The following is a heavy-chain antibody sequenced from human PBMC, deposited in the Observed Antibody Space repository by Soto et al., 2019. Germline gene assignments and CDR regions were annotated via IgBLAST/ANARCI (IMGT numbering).Heavy chain of an antibody. J-gene: IGHJ6*02. CDR3: AREGYYYDSSGYYTYYYGMDV. Sequence: ASVKVSCKASGYTFTGYYMHWVRQAPGQGLELMGWINPNSGGTNYAQKFQGWVTMTRDTSISTAYMELSRLRSDDTAVYYCAREGYYYDSSGYYTYYYGMDVWGQGTTVTVYS. V-gene: IGHV1-2*04. CDR2: INPNSGGT. D-gene: IGHD3-22*01. CDR1: GYTFTGYY.